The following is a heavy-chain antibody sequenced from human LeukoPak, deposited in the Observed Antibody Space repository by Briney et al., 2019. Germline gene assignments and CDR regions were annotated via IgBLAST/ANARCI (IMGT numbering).Heavy chain of an antibody. CDR2: ISGSGGST. Sequence: GGSLRLSCAASGFTFSSYAMSWVRQAPGKGLEWVSAISGSGGSTYYADSVEGRFTISRDNSKNTLYLQMNSLRAEDTAVYYCAKGRGETMIVVVITPFDYWGQGTLVTVSS. J-gene: IGHJ4*02. D-gene: IGHD3-22*01. V-gene: IGHV3-23*01. CDR3: AKGRGETMIVVVITPFDY. CDR1: GFTFSSYA.